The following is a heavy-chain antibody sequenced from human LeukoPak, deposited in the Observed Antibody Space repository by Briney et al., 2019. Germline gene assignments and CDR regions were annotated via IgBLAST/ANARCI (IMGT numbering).Heavy chain of an antibody. CDR2: ISYDGGNT. CDR3: ARDTAMVAGYLDH. J-gene: IGHJ5*02. CDR1: GFTFSSHA. D-gene: IGHD5-18*01. Sequence: GGSLKLSCVISGFTFSSHAMHWVRQAPGKGLEWVAVISYDGGNTYYSDSVQGRFTISRDNSKNTLYLQMSRLRAEDTAIYYCARDTAMVAGYLDHWGQGTLVTVSS. V-gene: IGHV3-30-3*01.